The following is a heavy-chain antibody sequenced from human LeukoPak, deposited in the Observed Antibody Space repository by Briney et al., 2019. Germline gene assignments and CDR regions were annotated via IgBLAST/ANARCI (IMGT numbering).Heavy chain of an antibody. CDR1: GFSFSSYW. CDR3: ARERQDTIVHSGAFDI. Sequence: GSLRLSCAASGFSFSSYWMTWVRQAPGEGLEWVATIKEDGSEKYFVDSVKGRFTISRDNAKNSLYLQMNSLRAEDTAVYFCARERQDTIVHSGAFDIWGQGTIVTVSS. V-gene: IGHV3-7*01. CDR2: IKEDGSEK. D-gene: IGHD3-10*01. J-gene: IGHJ3*02.